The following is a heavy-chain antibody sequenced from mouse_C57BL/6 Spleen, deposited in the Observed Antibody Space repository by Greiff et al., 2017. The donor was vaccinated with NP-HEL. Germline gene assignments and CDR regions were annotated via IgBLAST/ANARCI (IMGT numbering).Heavy chain of an antibody. CDR3: ARACTTVVGDY. J-gene: IGHJ2*01. V-gene: IGHV3-6*01. Sequence: EVQLQQSGPGLVKPSQSLSLTCSVTGYSITSGYYWNWIRQFPGNKLEWMGYISYDGSNNYNPSLKNRISITRDTSKHQFFLKLKSVTTEDTATYYCARACTTVVGDYWGQGTTLTVSS. CDR2: ISYDGSN. D-gene: IGHD1-1*01. CDR1: GYSITSGYY.